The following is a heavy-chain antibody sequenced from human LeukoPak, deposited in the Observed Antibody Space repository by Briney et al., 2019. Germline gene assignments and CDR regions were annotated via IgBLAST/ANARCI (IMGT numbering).Heavy chain of an antibody. Sequence: GASVKVSCKASGYTFTSYDIHWVRQATGQGLEYMGWMNPDTGNTGYAQKFQGRVTMTRSTSISTAHMELSSLRSEDTAVYYCARGHSSSSFDYWGQGTLVTVSS. CDR3: ARGHSSSSFDY. J-gene: IGHJ4*02. V-gene: IGHV1-8*01. CDR1: GYTFTSYD. D-gene: IGHD6-13*01. CDR2: MNPDTGNT.